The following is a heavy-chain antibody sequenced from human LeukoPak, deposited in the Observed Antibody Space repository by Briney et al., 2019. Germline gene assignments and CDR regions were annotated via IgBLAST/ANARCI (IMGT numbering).Heavy chain of an antibody. CDR2: IYYGGNT. V-gene: IGHV4-59*13. Sequence: SETPSLTCTVSGGSINNYFWSWIRQSPGKGLEYIGYIYYGGNTNYNPSLNSRVTISADTTKNQFSLNLMSVTAADTAVYYCARAGSTSFGTIIDYWGQGTLVTVSS. CDR3: ARAGSTSFGTIIDY. CDR1: GGSINNYF. J-gene: IGHJ4*02. D-gene: IGHD6-6*01.